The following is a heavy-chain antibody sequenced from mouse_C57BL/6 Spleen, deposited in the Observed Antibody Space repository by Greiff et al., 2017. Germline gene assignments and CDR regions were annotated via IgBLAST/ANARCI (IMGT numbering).Heavy chain of an antibody. CDR2: FHPYNDDT. Sequence: VQGVESGAELVKPGASVKMSCKASGYTFTTYPIEWMKQNHGKSLEWIGNFHPYNDDTKYNEKFKGKATLTVEKSSSTVYLELSRLTSDDSAVYYCARPSGSYGYFDVWGTGTTVTVSS. CDR3: ARPSGSYGYFDV. V-gene: IGHV1-47*01. J-gene: IGHJ1*03. CDR1: GYTFTTYP. D-gene: IGHD3-1*01.